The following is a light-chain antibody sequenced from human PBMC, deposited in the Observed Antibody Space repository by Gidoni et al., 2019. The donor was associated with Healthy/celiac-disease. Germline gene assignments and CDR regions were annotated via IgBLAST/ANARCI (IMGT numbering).Light chain of an antibody. Sequence: DIVLTQSPATLSLSPGERATLSGRARQSVSSYLAWYQQKPGQPPRLLIYDASNRATGIPARFSGGGSGTDFTLTISSLEPKEFEVYYWQQRSNWWTFXXXTKVEIK. CDR2: DAS. V-gene: IGKV3-11*01. CDR1: QSVSSY. CDR3: QQRSNWWT. J-gene: IGKJ1*01.